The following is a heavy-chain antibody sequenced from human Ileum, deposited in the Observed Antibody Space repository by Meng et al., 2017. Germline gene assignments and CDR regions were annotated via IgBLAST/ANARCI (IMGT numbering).Heavy chain of an antibody. D-gene: IGHD4-23*01. CDR3: ARHGGYYQGF. CDR2: ISHSGST. V-gene: IGHV4-4*02. J-gene: IGHJ4*02. Sequence: QVPLQESGPGLVTPSWILSLPCVGSSGSITSYTYWSWVRLPPGKGLEWIGQISHSGSTFYNPSLKSRVTMSVDKSKSQFSLMLTSVTAADTAVYYCARHGGYYQGFWGQGTLVTVSS. CDR1: SGSITSYTY.